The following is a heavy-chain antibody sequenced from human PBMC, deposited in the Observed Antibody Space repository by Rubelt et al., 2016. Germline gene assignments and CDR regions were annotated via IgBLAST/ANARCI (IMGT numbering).Heavy chain of an antibody. D-gene: IGHD6-6*01. J-gene: IGHJ4*02. CDR2: ISGSGGST. V-gene: IGHV3-23*01. Sequence: VSAISGSGGSTYYADSVKGRFTISRDNSKNTLYLQMNSLRAEDTAVYYCAKALEYSSPRSPDYWGQGTLVTV. CDR3: AKALEYSSPRSPDY.